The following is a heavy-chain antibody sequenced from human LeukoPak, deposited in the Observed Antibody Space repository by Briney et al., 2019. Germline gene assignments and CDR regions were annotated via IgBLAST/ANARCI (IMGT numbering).Heavy chain of an antibody. J-gene: IGHJ6*03. CDR3: AREDGVVVPAAIRYYYYMDV. D-gene: IGHD2-2*01. CDR2: ISYDGSNK. V-gene: IGHV3-30-3*01. CDR1: GFTFSSYA. Sequence: GGSLRLSCAASGFTFSSYAMHWVRQAPGKGLEWVAVISYDGSNKYYADSVKGRFTISRDNAENTLYLQMNSLRAEDTAVYYCAREDGVVVPAAIRYYYYMDVWGKGTTVTVSS.